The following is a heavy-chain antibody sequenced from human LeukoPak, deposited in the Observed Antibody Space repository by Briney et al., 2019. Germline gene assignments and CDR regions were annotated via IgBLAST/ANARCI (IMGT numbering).Heavy chain of an antibody. CDR3: ARLGPPQYSDIDY. J-gene: IGHJ4*02. CDR2: IYYSGST. Sequence: PSETLSLTCTVSGGSLSSYYWSWIRQPPGKGLEWIGYIYYSGSTNYNPSLKSRVTISVDTSKNQFSLKLSSVTAADTAVYYCARLGPPQYSDIDYWGQGTLVTVSS. D-gene: IGHD4-11*01. CDR1: GGSLSSYY. V-gene: IGHV4-59*08.